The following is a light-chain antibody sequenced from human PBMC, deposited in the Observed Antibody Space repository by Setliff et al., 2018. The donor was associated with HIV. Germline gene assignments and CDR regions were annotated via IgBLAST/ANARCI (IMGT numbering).Light chain of an antibody. J-gene: IGLJ1*01. CDR2: SND. V-gene: IGLV1-44*01. CDR3: AAWDDRLNGFDV. CDR1: NSNIGSNT. Sequence: QSVLTQPPSASGTPGQRVTISCSGSNSNIGSNTVNWYQQLPGTAPKLFIYSNDQRPSGVPDRFSGSKSGTSASLAISGLQSEDEANYYCAAWDDRLNGFDVFGTGTKVTVL.